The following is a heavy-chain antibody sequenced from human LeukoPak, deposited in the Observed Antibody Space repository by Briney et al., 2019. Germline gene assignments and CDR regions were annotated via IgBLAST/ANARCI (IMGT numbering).Heavy chain of an antibody. V-gene: IGHV3-21*06. J-gene: IGHJ3*01. CDR1: GFTFRSYS. CDR2: ISSSSAYI. Sequence: PGGSLRLSCAASGFTFRSYSMNWVRQAPGKGLEWVSSISSSSAYIFYSDSVKGRFTISRDNAQSSLYLQMNSLRAGDTAVYYCARQAVARPFDLWGQGTMVAVSS. CDR3: ARQAVARPFDL.